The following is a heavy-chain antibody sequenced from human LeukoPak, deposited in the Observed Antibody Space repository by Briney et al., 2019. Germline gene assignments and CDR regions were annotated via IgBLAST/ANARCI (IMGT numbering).Heavy chain of an antibody. Sequence: PGGSLRLSCAASGFTFSSYAMHWVRQAPGKGLEWVSGISWNSGSIGYADSVKGRFTISRDNAKNSLYLQMNSLRAEDTALYYCAKDKAGTWYSYARRNAFDIWGQGTMVTVSS. CDR3: AKDKAGTWYSYARRNAFDI. J-gene: IGHJ3*02. CDR2: ISWNSGSI. D-gene: IGHD5-18*01. CDR1: GFTFSSYA. V-gene: IGHV3-9*01.